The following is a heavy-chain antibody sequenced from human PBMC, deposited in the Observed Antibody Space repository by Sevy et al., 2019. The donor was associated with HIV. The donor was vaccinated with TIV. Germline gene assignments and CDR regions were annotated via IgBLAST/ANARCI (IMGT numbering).Heavy chain of an antibody. CDR3: AGQSLTYSSGWSYYDH. CDR2: IRYSGST. V-gene: IGHV4-39*01. CDR1: GASISSSGYY. J-gene: IGHJ4*02. Sequence: SETLSLTCTVSGASISSSGYYWGWIRQPPGKGLEWIASIRYSGSTYYNPSLRSRVTISENASKNQFSRKLNSVTAADTAVYYCAGQSLTYSSGWSYYDHWGQGTVVTVSS. D-gene: IGHD6-19*01.